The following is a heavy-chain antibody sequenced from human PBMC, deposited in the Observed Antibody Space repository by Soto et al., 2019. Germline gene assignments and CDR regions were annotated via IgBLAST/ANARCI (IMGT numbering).Heavy chain of an antibody. J-gene: IGHJ4*02. CDR1: GGTFSTST. Sequence: QVQLVQSGAEVKKPGSSVKISCQASGGTFSTSTISWVRQAPGQGLEWMGRSIPLVDRAIYAQNFQGRVMMTADKSTNTVYLEMFSLRSDDTAVYYCARAVAGTSILDSWGQGTLVTVSS. V-gene: IGHV1-69*04. D-gene: IGHD6-19*01. CDR2: SIPLVDRA. CDR3: ARAVAGTSILDS.